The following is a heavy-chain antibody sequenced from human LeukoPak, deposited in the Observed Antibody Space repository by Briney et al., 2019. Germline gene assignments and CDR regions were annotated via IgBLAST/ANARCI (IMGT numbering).Heavy chain of an antibody. D-gene: IGHD2-2*01. J-gene: IGHJ6*03. V-gene: IGHV3-49*04. CDR3: TRGQRGDIVVLRDYYYYMDV. CDR1: GFTFGDYA. Sequence: GGSLRLSCTASGFTFGDYAMSWVRQAPGTGLEWVGFIRSKAYGGTTEYAASVKGRFTISRDDSKSIAYLQMNSLKTEDTAVYYCTRGQRGDIVVLRDYYYYMDVWGKGTTVTVSS. CDR2: IRSKAYGGTT.